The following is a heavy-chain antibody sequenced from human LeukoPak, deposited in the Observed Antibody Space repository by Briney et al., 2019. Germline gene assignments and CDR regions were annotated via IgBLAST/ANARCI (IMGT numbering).Heavy chain of an antibody. J-gene: IGHJ4*02. Sequence: GGSLRLSCAASGFTFSSYAMGWVRQAPGKGLEWVSAITASGGNTYYADSVKGWFTISRDNSKNTLYLQVNSLRAEDTAVYYCAKGNGYSYGRYYFDYWGQGTLVTVSS. D-gene: IGHD5-18*01. CDR2: ITASGGNT. CDR3: AKGNGYSYGRYYFDY. V-gene: IGHV3-23*01. CDR1: GFTFSSYA.